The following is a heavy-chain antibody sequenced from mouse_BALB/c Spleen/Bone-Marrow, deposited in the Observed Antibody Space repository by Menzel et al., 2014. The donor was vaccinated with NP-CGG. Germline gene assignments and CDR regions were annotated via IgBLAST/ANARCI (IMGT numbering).Heavy chain of an antibody. CDR3: AKGGNYSYDIDY. V-gene: IGHV1-14*01. Sequence: ESGPELVKPGASVKMSCKASGYTFTSSVMHWVKQKPGQGLEWIGYFNPYNDGSKYNEKFKGKATLTSDKSSSTGYMELSSLTSEDSAVYYCAKGGNYSYDIDYWGQATPLTVSS. J-gene: IGHJ2*01. CDR2: FNPYNDGS. D-gene: IGHD2-12*01. CDR1: GYTFTSSV.